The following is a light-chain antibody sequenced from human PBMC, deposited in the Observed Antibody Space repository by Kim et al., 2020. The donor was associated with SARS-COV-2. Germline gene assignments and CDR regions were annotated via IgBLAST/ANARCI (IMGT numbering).Light chain of an antibody. CDR1: SSDVGSYNR. J-gene: IGLJ2*01. V-gene: IGLV2-18*02. CDR2: EVS. CDR3: SSYTSSSTLV. Sequence: QSALTQPPSVSGSPGQSVTISCTGTSSDVGSYNRVSWYQQPPGTAPKLMIYEVSNRPSGVPDRFSGSKSGNTDSLTISGLQAEDEADYYCSSYTSSSTLVFGGGTKVTVL.